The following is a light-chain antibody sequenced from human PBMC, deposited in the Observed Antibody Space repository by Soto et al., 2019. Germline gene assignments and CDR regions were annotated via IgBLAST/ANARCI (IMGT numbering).Light chain of an antibody. CDR1: QSLTYSDGNTY. V-gene: IGKV2-30*01. CDR2: KVS. Sequence: DVAMTQSPLSLPVTLGQPASISCRSSQSLTYSDGNTYLNWFHLRRGQSPRRLIYKVSNRDSGVPDRFSGSGSGTDFTLKISRVEAEDVGVYYCMQGTHWPPYTFGQGTKLEIK. J-gene: IGKJ2*01. CDR3: MQGTHWPPYT.